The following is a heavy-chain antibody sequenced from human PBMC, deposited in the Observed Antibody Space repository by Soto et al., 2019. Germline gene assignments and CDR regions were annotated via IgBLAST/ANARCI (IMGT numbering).Heavy chain of an antibody. CDR3: AKVLPGGASVGLDYFDY. V-gene: IGHV3-23*01. D-gene: IGHD1-26*01. Sequence: PGGSLRLSCAASGFTFSSYAMSWVRQAPGKGLEWVSAISGSGGSTYYADSVKGRFTISRDNSKNTLYLQMNSLRAEDTAVYYCAKVLPGGASVGLDYFDYWGQGTLVTVSS. CDR2: ISGSGGST. CDR1: GFTFSSYA. J-gene: IGHJ4*02.